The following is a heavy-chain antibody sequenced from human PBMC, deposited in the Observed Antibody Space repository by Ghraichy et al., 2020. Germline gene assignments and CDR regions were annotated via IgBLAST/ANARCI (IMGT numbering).Heavy chain of an antibody. Sequence: ASVKVSCKASGYTFTSYAMHWVRQAPGQRLEWMGWINAGNGNTKYSQKFQGRVTITRDTSASTAYMELSSLRSEDTAVYYCAREYAEENAFDIWGQGTMVTVSS. J-gene: IGHJ3*02. CDR3: AREYAEENAFDI. CDR2: INAGNGNT. V-gene: IGHV1-3*01. CDR1: GYTFTSYA.